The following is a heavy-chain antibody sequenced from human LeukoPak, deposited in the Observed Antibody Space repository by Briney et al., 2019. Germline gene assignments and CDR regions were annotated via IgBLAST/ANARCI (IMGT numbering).Heavy chain of an antibody. D-gene: IGHD2-2*01. V-gene: IGHV4-59*01. CDR2: IYYSGST. CDR1: GGSISSYY. CDR3: ARTRGYCSSTSCYDNWFDP. J-gene: IGHJ5*02. Sequence: SETLSLTCTVSGGSISSYYWSWIRQPPGKGLEWIGDIYYSGSTNYNPSLKSRVTISVDPSKNQFSLQLSSVTAADTAVYYCARTRGYCSSTSCYDNWFDPWGQGTLVTVSS.